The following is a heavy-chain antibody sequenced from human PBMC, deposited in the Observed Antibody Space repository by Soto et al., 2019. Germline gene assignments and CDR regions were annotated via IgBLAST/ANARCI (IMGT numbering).Heavy chain of an antibody. CDR3: AADQGREESSSWSKRKLPYYYYGMDV. CDR2: IFVGSGNT. V-gene: IGHV1-58*01. CDR1: GLTFTISA. Sequence: SATGSCTASGLTFTISAVLWVRPARGPLLEWIGWIFVGSGNTNYAQKFQERVTITRDMSTSTAYMELSSLRSEDTAVYYCAADQGREESSSWSKRKLPYYYYGMDVGCQGTTGTV. J-gene: IGHJ6*02. D-gene: IGHD6-13*01.